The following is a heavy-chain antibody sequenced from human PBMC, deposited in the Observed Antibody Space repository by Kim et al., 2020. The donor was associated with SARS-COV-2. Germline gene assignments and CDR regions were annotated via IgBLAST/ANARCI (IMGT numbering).Heavy chain of an antibody. V-gene: IGHV3-11*06. CDR2: ISSSGSYT. Sequence: GGSLRLSCAASGFTFSDSYMNWIRQAPGKGLEWVSYISSSGSYTNYADSVKGRFTVSRDNAKNSLFLQLNSLRAEDTAMYYCARGSSSNWGEFDFWGRGTLVTVSS. CDR3: ARGSSSNWGEFDF. CDR1: GFTFSDSY. J-gene: IGHJ4*02. D-gene: IGHD6-13*01.